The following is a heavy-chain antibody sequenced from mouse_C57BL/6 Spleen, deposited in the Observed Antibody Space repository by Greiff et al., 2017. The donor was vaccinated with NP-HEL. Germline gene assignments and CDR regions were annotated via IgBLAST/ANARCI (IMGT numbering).Heavy chain of an antibody. CDR1: GYTFTSYW. J-gene: IGHJ2*01. Sequence: QVQLQQPGAELVKPGASVTLSCKASGYTFTSYWMHWVKQRPGQGLEWIGMIDPTSGSTNYNQKFKSKATLTVDKSSSTAYMQLSSLTSEDSAVYYCARPDGYYDYCGYWGQGTTLTVSS. V-gene: IGHV1-64*01. CDR2: IDPTSGST. CDR3: ARPDGYYDYCGY. D-gene: IGHD2-3*01.